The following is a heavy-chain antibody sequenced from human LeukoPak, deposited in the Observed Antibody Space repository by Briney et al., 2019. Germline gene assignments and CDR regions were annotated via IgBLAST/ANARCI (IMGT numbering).Heavy chain of an antibody. V-gene: IGHV1-69*05. D-gene: IGHD5-12*01. J-gene: IGHJ4*02. CDR1: GGTFSSYA. CDR3: ARGGRGYSGYDSQDFDY. CDR2: IIPIFGTA. Sequence: GASVKVSCKASGGTFSSYAISWVRQAPGQGLEWMGGIIPIFGTANYAQKFQGRVTITTDESTSTAYMELSSLRSEDTAVYYCARGGRGYSGYDSQDFDYWGQGTLVTVSS.